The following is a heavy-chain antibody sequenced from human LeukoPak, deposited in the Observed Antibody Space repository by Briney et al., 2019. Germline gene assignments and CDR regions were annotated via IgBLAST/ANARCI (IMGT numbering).Heavy chain of an antibody. CDR2: IYYSGST. Sequence: SETLSLTCTVSGGSISSYYWSWIRQPPGKGLEWIGNIYYSGSTNYNPSLKGRVTISVDTSKNQFSLELSSVTAADTAVYYCARLDYSNYVQDYWGQGTLVTVSS. J-gene: IGHJ4*02. D-gene: IGHD4-11*01. V-gene: IGHV4-59*01. CDR3: ARLDYSNYVQDY. CDR1: GGSISSYY.